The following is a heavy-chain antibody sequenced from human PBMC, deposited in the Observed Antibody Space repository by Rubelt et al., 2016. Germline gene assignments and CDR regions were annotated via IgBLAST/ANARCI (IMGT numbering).Heavy chain of an antibody. V-gene: IGHV1-18*01. J-gene: IGHJ5*02. CDR2: ISAYNGNT. Sequence: QVQLVQSGAEVKKPGASVKVSCKASGYTFTSYGISWVRQAPGQGLEWMGWISAYNGNTNYAQKLQGIGTMTTDTSTSTGYMELRSLGSDDTAVYYCASMYSSSWYRGWFDPWGQGTLVTVSS. CDR3: ASMYSSSWYRGWFDP. D-gene: IGHD6-13*01. CDR1: GYTFTSYG.